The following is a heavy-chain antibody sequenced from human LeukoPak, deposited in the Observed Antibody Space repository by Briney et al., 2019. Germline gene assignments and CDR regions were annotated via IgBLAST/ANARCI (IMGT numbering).Heavy chain of an antibody. D-gene: IGHD6-19*01. CDR2: ISSDGSHK. Sequence: GGSLRLSCAASGFTFSSYAMSWVRQAPGKGLEWVALISSDGSHKYYADSVKGRFTISRDNSKNTLYLRMNSLRAEDTAVYYCAKSESIIAVAGTLDYWGQGTLVTVSS. CDR1: GFTFSSYA. V-gene: IGHV3-30*18. CDR3: AKSESIIAVAGTLDY. J-gene: IGHJ4*02.